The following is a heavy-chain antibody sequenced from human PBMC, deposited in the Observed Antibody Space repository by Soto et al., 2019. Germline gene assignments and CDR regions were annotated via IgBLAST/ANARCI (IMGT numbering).Heavy chain of an antibody. CDR2: ILNSGRA. Sequence: SETLSLTCSVPGGSVSSGDNYWSWIRQPPGKGLECIGYILNSGRAHYTPSLRSRLAISVDTSRNQFSLKLSSVTAADTAVYYCARTSWFGELSFDYWGLGTLVTVSS. CDR1: GGSVSSGDNY. V-gene: IGHV4-30-4*01. CDR3: ARTSWFGELSFDY. J-gene: IGHJ4*02. D-gene: IGHD3-10*01.